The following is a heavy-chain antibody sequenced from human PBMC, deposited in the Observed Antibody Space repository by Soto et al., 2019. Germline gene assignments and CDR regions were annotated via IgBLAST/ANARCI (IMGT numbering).Heavy chain of an antibody. CDR3: AKRGIKDIVAPRRI. CDR1: GFTFSSYA. Sequence: LRLSCPASGFTFSSYAMSLVRQAPVKGLEWVSAISGSGGSTYYADSVKGRFTISRDNSKNTLYLQMNSLRAEDTAVYYCAKRGIKDIVAPRRIWGQGTTVTVSS. CDR2: ISGSGGST. J-gene: IGHJ6*02. D-gene: IGHD2-15*01. V-gene: IGHV3-23*01.